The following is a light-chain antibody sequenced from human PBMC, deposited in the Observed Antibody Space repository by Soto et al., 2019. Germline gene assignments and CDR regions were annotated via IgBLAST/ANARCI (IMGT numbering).Light chain of an antibody. CDR3: QQYGSSPPLT. V-gene: IGKV3-20*01. CDR2: GAS. CDR1: QSVSSNY. J-gene: IGKJ4*01. Sequence: EIVLTQSPGTLSLSPGERATLSCRASQSVSSNYLAWYQQKPGQAPRLRIYGASRRATGIPDRFSGRGSGTDFTLTISRLEPEDFALYYCQQYGSSPPLTFGGGTKVEIK.